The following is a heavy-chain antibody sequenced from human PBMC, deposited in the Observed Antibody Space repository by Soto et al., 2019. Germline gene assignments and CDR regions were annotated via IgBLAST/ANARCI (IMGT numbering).Heavy chain of an antibody. CDR1: GYTFTSYY. Sequence: ASVTVSCKASGYTFTSYYMHWVRQAPGQGLEWMGIINPSGGSTSYAQKFQGRVTMTRDTSTSTVYMELSSLRSEDTAVYYCARDPKSPLYYDSSGYYSYFDYWGQGTLVTVSS. J-gene: IGHJ4*02. V-gene: IGHV1-46*01. CDR2: INPSGGST. D-gene: IGHD3-22*01. CDR3: ARDPKSPLYYDSSGYYSYFDY.